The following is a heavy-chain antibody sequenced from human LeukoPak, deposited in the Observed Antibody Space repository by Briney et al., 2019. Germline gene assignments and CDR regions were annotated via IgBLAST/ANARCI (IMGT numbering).Heavy chain of an antibody. J-gene: IGHJ4*02. CDR1: GFTFDDYA. CDR2: ISWNSGSI. D-gene: IGHD6-13*01. V-gene: IGHV3-9*03. Sequence: PGGSLRLSCAASGFTFDDYAMHWVRQAPGKGLEWVSGISWNSGSIVYADSVKGRFTISRDNAKNSLYLQMNSLRAEDMALYYCAKGGSGGPSFFGRGYSSSWYPPFFDYWGQGTLVTVSS. CDR3: AKGGSGGPSFFGRGYSSSWYPPFFDY.